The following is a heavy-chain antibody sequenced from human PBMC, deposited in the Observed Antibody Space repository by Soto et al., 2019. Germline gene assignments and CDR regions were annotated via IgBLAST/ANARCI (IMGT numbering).Heavy chain of an antibody. CDR1: GGSISSYY. CDR2: IYYSGST. V-gene: IGHV4-59*08. Sequence: QVQLQESGPGLVKPSETLSLTCTVSGGSISSYYWSWIRQPPGKGLEWIGYIYYSGSTNYNPSLKSRLTITVDTSKHQFSLKLNSMTAADTAVYYCARHNYGSGSTYFDYWGQGTLVTVSS. CDR3: ARHNYGSGSTYFDY. J-gene: IGHJ4*02. D-gene: IGHD3-10*01.